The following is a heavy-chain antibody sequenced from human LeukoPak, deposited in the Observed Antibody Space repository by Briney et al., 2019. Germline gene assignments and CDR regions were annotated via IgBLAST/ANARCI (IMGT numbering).Heavy chain of an antibody. CDR2: INHSGST. V-gene: IGHV4-34*01. J-gene: IGHJ5*02. CDR3: ARVGNFWSGYNWLDP. D-gene: IGHD3-3*01. Sequence: PSETLSLTCAVYGGSFSGYYWSWIRQPPGKGLEWIGEINHSGSTNYNPSLKSRVTISVDTSKNQFSLKLSSVTAADTAVYYCARVGNFWSGYNWLDPWGQGTLVTVSS. CDR1: GGSFSGYY.